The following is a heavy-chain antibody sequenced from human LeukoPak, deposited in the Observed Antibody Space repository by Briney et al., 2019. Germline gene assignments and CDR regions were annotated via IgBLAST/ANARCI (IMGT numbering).Heavy chain of an antibody. V-gene: IGHV3-72*01. D-gene: IGHD3-22*01. CDR2: NRDKSKSYTT. J-gene: IGHJ3*02. CDR3: TRPSYYDSRGYSTNGFDI. Sequence: PGGSLRLSYVASGFTVSDHYIDWVRQAPGKGLEWVGRNRDKSKSYTTDYAASVRGRFTISRDDSKNSLYLQMYSLKTEDTAVYFCTRPSYYDSRGYSTNGFDIWGQGTMVTVSS. CDR1: GFTVSDHY.